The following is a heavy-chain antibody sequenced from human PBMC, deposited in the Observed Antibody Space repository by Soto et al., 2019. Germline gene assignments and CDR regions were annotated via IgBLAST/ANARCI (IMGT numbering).Heavy chain of an antibody. J-gene: IGHJ5*02. Sequence: QVQLQQWGAGLLKPSETLSLTCAVYGGSFSGYYWSWIRQPPGKGLEWIGEINHSGSTNYNPSLKSRVTISVATSKNQFSLKLSSVTAAVTAVYYCARNSRRAGRYNWFDPWGQGTLVTVSS. D-gene: IGHD6-19*01. CDR1: GGSFSGYY. CDR3: ARNSRRAGRYNWFDP. CDR2: INHSGST. V-gene: IGHV4-34*01.